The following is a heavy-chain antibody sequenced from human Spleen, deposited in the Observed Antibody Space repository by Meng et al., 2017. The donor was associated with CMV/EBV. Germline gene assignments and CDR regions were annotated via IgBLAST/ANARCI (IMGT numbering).Heavy chain of an antibody. Sequence: ASVKVSCKASGYTFTGYFLHWVRKAPGRGLEWVGWIRPNSGATNYAQKFQGRVTMTRDMSISTAYMELSRLRSDDPAKYYCARAPGYYYGMDVWGEGTKVTVSS. V-gene: IGHV1-2*02. CDR2: IRPNSGAT. J-gene: IGHJ6*04. CDR3: ARAPGYYYGMDV. CDR1: GYTFTGYF.